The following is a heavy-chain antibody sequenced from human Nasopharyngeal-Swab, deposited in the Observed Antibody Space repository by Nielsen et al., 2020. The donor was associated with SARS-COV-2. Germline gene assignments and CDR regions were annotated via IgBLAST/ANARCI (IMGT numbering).Heavy chain of an antibody. J-gene: IGHJ4*02. Sequence: WVRQAPGQGLEWIGGIIPIFDMPNYAQKFQGRVTMTRDTSTSTVYMELSSLRSEDTAVYYCARAFRDGYNYGYWGQGTLVTVSS. D-gene: IGHD5-24*01. CDR3: ARAFRDGYNYGY. V-gene: IGHV1-69*17. CDR2: IIPIFDMP.